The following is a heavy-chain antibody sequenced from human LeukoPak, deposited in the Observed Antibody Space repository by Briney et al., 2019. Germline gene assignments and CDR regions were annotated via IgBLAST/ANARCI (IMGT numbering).Heavy chain of an antibody. CDR3: ARYSYGLLAFDY. D-gene: IGHD5-18*01. CDR1: GGSFSGYY. J-gene: IGHJ4*02. CDR2: INHSGST. V-gene: IGHV4-34*01. Sequence: SETLSLTCAVYGGSFSGYYWSWIRQPPGKGLEWIGEINHSGSTNYNPSLKSRVTISVDTSKNQFSLKLSSVTAADTAVYYCARYSYGLLAFDYWGQGTLVTVSS.